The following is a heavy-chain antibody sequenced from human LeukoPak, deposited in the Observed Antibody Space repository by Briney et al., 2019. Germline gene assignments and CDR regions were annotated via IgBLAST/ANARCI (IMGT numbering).Heavy chain of an antibody. V-gene: IGHV3-20*04. CDR1: EFSVGSNY. CDR3: AKSRAMNAFDI. Sequence: GGSLRLSCAASEFSVGSNYMTWVRQAPGKGLEWVSGINWNGGSTGYTDSVKGRFTISRDNAKNSLYLQMNSLRAEDTALYYCAKSRAMNAFDIWGQGTMVTVSS. D-gene: IGHD2-2*01. J-gene: IGHJ3*02. CDR2: INWNGGST.